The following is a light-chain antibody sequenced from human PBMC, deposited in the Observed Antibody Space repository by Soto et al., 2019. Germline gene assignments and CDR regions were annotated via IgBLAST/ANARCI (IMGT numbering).Light chain of an antibody. Sequence: EIVLTQSPGTLSLSPGERATLSCRASQSVSSSFLAWYQQKPGQAPRLLIYGASNRASGISGRLSGSGSGTDFTLTISGLEPEDFAVYYCQQCHTSSYTFGQGTKLEF. CDR2: GAS. V-gene: IGKV3-20*01. CDR1: QSVSSSF. CDR3: QQCHTSSYT. J-gene: IGKJ2*01.